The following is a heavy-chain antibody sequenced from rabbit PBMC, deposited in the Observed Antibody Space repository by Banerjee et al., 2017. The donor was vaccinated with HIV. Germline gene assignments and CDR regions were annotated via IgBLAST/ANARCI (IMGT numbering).Heavy chain of an antibody. Sequence: QSLEESGGDLVKPGASLTLTCTASGVSFTTNHYLCWVRHAPGEGPEWIACINAVTGKADYTSWAKGRFTFSKTSTAPVTLRMTNLAASDTATYFCARDLVGVIGWNCYLWGPGTLVTVS. J-gene: IGHJ6*01. D-gene: IGHD1-1*01. V-gene: IGHV1S40*01. CDR3: ARDLVGVIGWNCYL. CDR2: INAVTGKA. CDR1: GVSFTTNHY.